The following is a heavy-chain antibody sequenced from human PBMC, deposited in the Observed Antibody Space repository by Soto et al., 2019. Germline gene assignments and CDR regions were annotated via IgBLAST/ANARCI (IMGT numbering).Heavy chain of an antibody. CDR2: IIPILGIT. D-gene: IGHD2-2*01. CDR1: GGTFSSYT. J-gene: IGHJ3*02. V-gene: IGHV1-69*02. CDR3: AKVVAPAARGDVVFNI. Sequence: QVQLVQSGAEVKKPGSSVKVSCKASGGTFSSYTISWVRQAPGQGLEWMGRIIPILGITNYAQKFQGRVTITADKPKSTADGELRSRRSEDPAFYSWAKVVAPAARGDVVFNIGGKGTMLPPST.